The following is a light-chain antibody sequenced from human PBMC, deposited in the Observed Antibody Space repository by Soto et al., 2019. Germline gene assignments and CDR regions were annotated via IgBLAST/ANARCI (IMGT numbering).Light chain of an antibody. J-gene: IGLJ2*01. CDR1: SSNIGAGYD. Sequence: QSVLTQPPSMSGAPGQRVTISCTGSSSNIGAGYDVHWYQQHPGTAPKLLIFDNNNRPSGVPDRFSGSKSDTSASLAITGHQAEDEADYYCLSLDTSLSGFVVFGGGTKVTVL. CDR3: LSLDTSLSGFVV. V-gene: IGLV1-40*01. CDR2: DNN.